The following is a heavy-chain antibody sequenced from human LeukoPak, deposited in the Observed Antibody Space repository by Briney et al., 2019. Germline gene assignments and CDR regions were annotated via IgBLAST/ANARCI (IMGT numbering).Heavy chain of an antibody. Sequence: GESLKISCKGSGYSFTNCWIVWVRQMPGKGLEWMGIIYPGDSDTRYSPSFQGQVTILADRSISTAYLQWSSLKASDTAMYYCARRTYDYDSSGSCVGSGCYFYGMDVWGQGTTVTVSS. J-gene: IGHJ6*02. CDR1: GYSFTNCW. D-gene: IGHD3-22*01. CDR3: ARRTYDYDSSGSCVGSGCYFYGMDV. CDR2: IYPGDSDT. V-gene: IGHV5-51*01.